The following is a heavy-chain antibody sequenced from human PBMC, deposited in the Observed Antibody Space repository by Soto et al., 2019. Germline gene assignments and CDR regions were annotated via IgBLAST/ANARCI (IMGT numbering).Heavy chain of an antibody. V-gene: IGHV5-10-1*01. CDR1: GYSFTTFW. Sequence: ASLKISCKGSGYSFTTFWISWVRQLPGKGLEWMGKIDPSDSYTNYSPSFQGHVTISADKSTSTAYLQWSSFKASDTAMYYCERHEVANWFDPWGQGTLVTGSS. J-gene: IGHJ5*02. CDR2: IDPSDSYT. CDR3: ERHEVANWFDP.